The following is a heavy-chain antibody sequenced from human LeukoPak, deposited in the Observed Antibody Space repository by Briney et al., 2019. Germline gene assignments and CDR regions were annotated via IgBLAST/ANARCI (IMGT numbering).Heavy chain of an antibody. J-gene: IGHJ4*02. CDR1: GGSFSGYY. CDR2: INHSGST. V-gene: IGHV4-34*01. D-gene: IGHD3-22*01. CDR3: ARVRDTYYYDSSGQQFDY. Sequence: SETLSLTCAVYGGSFSGYYWSWIRQPPGKGLEWIGEINHSGSTNYNPSLKSRVTISVDTSKSQFSLKLSSVTAADTAVYYCARVRDTYYYDSSGQQFDYWGQGTLVTVSS.